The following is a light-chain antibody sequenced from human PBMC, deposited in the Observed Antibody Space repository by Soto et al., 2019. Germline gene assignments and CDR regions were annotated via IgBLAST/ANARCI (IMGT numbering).Light chain of an antibody. CDR3: QQYGTWPRT. CDR1: QSVSNN. CDR2: GAS. Sequence: EIVMTQSPATLSVSPGQRATLSCRASQSVSNNLAWYQQKPGQAPRLLIYGASTRATGIPARFNGSGSGTQFTVTVSSLQSEDFAVCYCQQYGTWPRTFGEGPKVEIK. V-gene: IGKV3-15*01. J-gene: IGKJ1*01.